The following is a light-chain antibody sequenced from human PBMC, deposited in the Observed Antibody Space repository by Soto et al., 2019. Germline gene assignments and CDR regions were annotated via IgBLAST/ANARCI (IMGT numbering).Light chain of an antibody. CDR1: SFDVGGYNY. CDR2: EVS. Sequence: QSVLTQPPSASGSPGQSVTISCTGTSFDVGGYNYVSWYQQHPGKAPQVLMYEVSKRPSGVPDRFSGSKSGNTASLTVSGLQAEDEADYYCGAYAGSTYLYVFGYGTKVTVL. V-gene: IGLV2-8*01. J-gene: IGLJ1*01. CDR3: GAYAGSTYLYV.